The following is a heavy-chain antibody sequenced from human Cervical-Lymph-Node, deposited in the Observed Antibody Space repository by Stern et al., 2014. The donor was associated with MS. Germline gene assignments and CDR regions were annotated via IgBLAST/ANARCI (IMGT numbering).Heavy chain of an antibody. D-gene: IGHD2-15*01. CDR1: GGSLRSYY. J-gene: IGHJ4*02. V-gene: IGHV4-59*01. Sequence: QLQLQESGPGLVKPSETLSLTCTVSGGSLRSYYWNWIRQAPGKGLEWLGFIFHSGSVNYNPSLSSRVAMSVATSKNQFSLTVSSVTAADTAVYYCAREGEYCSGSRCYPFLDYWGQGTLVTVS. CDR2: IFHSGSV. CDR3: AREGEYCSGSRCYPFLDY.